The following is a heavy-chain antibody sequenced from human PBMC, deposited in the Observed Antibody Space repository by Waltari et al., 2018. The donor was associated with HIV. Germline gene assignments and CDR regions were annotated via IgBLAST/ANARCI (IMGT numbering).Heavy chain of an antibody. Sequence: QLQLQESGPGLVKPSETLSLTCTVSGASVNNGNYYWGWIRQPPGKSLEWIDTIYYIGTTYHNPPLKSRVTMSVDTSKNQFSLTLNFVTAADTAIYYCAKNSTSSPWFDSWGPGTLVTVSS. CDR1: GASVNNGNYY. CDR3: AKNSTSSPWFDS. V-gene: IGHV4-39*07. D-gene: IGHD6-6*01. CDR2: IYYIGTT. J-gene: IGHJ5*01.